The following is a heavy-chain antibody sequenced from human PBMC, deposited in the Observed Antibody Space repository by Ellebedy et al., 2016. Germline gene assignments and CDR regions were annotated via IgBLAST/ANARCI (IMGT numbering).Heavy chain of an antibody. CDR3: ARAGYSSGWLDY. CDR1: GYTFTNYF. J-gene: IGHJ4*02. D-gene: IGHD6-19*01. Sequence: ASVKVSXXTSGYTFTNYFIHWVRQAPGHGLEWMGVINSSGGRTTYAQKFQGRITMTRDTSTSTVYMDLSSLRSEDTAVYYRARAGYSSGWLDYWGQGTLVTVSS. V-gene: IGHV1-46*01. CDR2: INSSGGRT.